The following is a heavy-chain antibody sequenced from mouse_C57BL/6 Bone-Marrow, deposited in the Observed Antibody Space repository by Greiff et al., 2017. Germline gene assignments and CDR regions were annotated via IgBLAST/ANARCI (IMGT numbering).Heavy chain of an antibody. CDR2: IHPNSGST. CDR3: ARRGYGYDAFDY. Sequence: QVQLQQPGAELVKPGASVKLSCKASGYTFTSYWMHWVKQRPGQGLEWIGMIHPNSGSTNYNEKFKSKATLTVDKSSSTAYMQLSSLTSEDSAVYYCARRGYGYDAFDYWGQGTTLTVSS. J-gene: IGHJ2*01. D-gene: IGHD2-2*01. CDR1: GYTFTSYW. V-gene: IGHV1-64*01.